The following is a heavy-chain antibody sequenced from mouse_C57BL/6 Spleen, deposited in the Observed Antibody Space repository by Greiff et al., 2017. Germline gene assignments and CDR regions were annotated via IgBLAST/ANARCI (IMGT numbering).Heavy chain of an antibody. CDR2: INPGSGGT. Sequence: VQLQQSGAELVRPGTSVKVSCKASGYAFTNYFIEWVKQRPGQGLEWIGVINPGSGGTNYNEKFKGKATLTADTSSSTAYMQLSSLTSEDSAVDVCGRGEYYGSSPWYFDGWGTGTTVTVAS. D-gene: IGHD1-1*01. CDR1: GYAFTNYF. J-gene: IGHJ1*03. CDR3: GRGEYYGSSPWYFDG. V-gene: IGHV1-54*01.